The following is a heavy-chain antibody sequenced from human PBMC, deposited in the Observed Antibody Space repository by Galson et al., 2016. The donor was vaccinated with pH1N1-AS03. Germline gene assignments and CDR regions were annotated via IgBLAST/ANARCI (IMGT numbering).Heavy chain of an antibody. V-gene: IGHV1-69*13. J-gene: IGHJ6*02. CDR3: SREVPSGPREVQGLQNYGMDV. CDR1: GGIFSNYA. Sequence: SVKVTCKASGGIFSNYAISWVRQAPGQGLEWMGGIIPMLGTANYAQKFQGRVTITADESTRTAYMEQSSLTSEDTAVYYCSREVPSGPREVQGLQNYGMDVWGQGTTVTVSS. CDR2: IIPMLGTA.